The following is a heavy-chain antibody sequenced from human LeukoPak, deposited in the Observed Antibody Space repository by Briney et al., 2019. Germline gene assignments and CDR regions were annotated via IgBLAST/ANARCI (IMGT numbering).Heavy chain of an antibody. CDR3: AKDRSDNKTWYAGSH. V-gene: IGHV3-23*01. CDR2: ISGSGDST. Sequence: GGSLRLSCAASGFTFSTDAMSWVRQAPGKGLEWVSGISGSGDSTYYADPVKGRFTISRDNSKNTLYLQMSSLRAEDTAVYYCAKDRSDNKTWYAGSHWGQGTLVTVSS. D-gene: IGHD2-8*01. J-gene: IGHJ4*02. CDR1: GFTFSTDA.